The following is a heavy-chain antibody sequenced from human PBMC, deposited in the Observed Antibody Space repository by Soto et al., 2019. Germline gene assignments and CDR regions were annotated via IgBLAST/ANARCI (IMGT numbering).Heavy chain of an antibody. V-gene: IGHV4-59*01. CDR1: GGSISSYY. CDR3: AREGLTSIFGVPGAFDI. Sequence: PSETLSLTCTVSGGSISSYYWSWIRQPPGKGLEWIGYIYYSGSTNYNPSLKSRVTISVDTSKNQFSLKLSSVTAADTAVYYCAREGLTSIFGVPGAFDIWGQGTMVTVSS. J-gene: IGHJ3*02. CDR2: IYYSGST. D-gene: IGHD3-3*01.